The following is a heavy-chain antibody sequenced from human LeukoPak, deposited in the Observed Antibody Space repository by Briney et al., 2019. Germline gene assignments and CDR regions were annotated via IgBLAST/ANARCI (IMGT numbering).Heavy chain of an antibody. CDR3: ARSLVHDAFDI. CDR2: IIPIFGTA. V-gene: IGHV1-69*13. D-gene: IGHD2-8*02. J-gene: IGHJ3*02. CDR1: GGTFSSYA. Sequence: ASVTVSCTASGGTFSSYAISWVRQAPGQGLEWMGGIIPIFGTANYAQKFQGRVTITADESTSTAYMELSSLRSEDTAVYYCARSLVHDAFDIWGQGTMVTVSS.